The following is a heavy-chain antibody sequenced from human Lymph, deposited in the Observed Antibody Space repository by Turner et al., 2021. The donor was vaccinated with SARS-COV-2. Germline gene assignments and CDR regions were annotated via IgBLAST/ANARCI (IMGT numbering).Heavy chain of an antibody. CDR3: ARVLPYGDYFDY. CDR2: IYSGGST. V-gene: IGHV3-53*01. D-gene: IGHD4-17*01. Sequence: EVQLVESGGGLIQPGGSLRLSCAASGFIVSSNYMSWVRQAPGKVLEWVSIIYSGGSTYYADSVKGRFTISRDNSKNTLYLQMNSLRAEDTAVYYCARVLPYGDYFDYWGQGTLVTVSS. CDR1: GFIVSSNY. J-gene: IGHJ4*02.